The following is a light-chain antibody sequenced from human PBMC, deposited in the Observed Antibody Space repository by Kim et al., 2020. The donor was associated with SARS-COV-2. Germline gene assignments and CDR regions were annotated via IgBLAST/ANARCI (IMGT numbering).Light chain of an antibody. V-gene: IGLV1-47*01. J-gene: IGLJ2*01. CDR1: NSNIGNNY. CDR3: ATWDDSLRGGV. CDR2: RNT. Sequence: GQTVSISCSGSNSNIGNNYVYWYQQVPGSAPRRLVFRNTERPSGVPDRFSGSKSGTSASLAISGLRSDDEADYYCATWDDSLRGGVFGGGTKLTVL.